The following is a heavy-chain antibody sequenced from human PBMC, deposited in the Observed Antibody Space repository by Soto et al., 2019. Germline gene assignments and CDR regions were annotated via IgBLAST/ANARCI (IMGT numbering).Heavy chain of an antibody. Sequence: GGSVRLSCAASGFTSSSYEMNWVRQAPGKGLEWVSYISGSGSITHYADSVKGRFTISRDNARNSLYLQMNSLRGEDTAVYYCSGRDGHNRRKAPYYYYYYGVGVWGRGTTVTVSS. V-gene: IGHV3-48*03. J-gene: IGHJ6*02. CDR1: GFTSSSYE. D-gene: IGHD2-15*01. CDR2: ISGSGSIT. CDR3: SGRDGHNRRKAPYYYYYYGVGV.